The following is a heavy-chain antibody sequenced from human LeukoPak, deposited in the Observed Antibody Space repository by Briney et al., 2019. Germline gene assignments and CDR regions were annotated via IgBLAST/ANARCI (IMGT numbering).Heavy chain of an antibody. Sequence: GESLKISCKGSGYIFTSYWIGWVRQMPGKGLEWMGIIYPGDSDTRYSPSFQGQVTISADKSISTAYLQWSSLKASDTAMYYCTRHGVRGYCSSTSCSAGSWFDPWGQGTLVTVSS. CDR1: GYIFTSYW. J-gene: IGHJ5*02. V-gene: IGHV5-51*01. CDR2: IYPGDSDT. CDR3: TRHGVRGYCSSTSCSAGSWFDP. D-gene: IGHD2-2*01.